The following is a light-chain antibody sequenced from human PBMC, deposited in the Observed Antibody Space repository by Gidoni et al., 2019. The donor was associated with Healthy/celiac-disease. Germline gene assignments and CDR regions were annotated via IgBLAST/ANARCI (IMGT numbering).Light chain of an antibody. J-gene: IGKJ1*01. Sequence: EIVMTQSPATLSVSPGERATLSCRASQRVSSNLAWYQQKPGLAPRLLIYGASTRATGIPARFSGSGSGTEFTLTISSLQSEDFAVYYCQQYNNWPRTFGQGTKVEIK. CDR3: QQYNNWPRT. V-gene: IGKV3-15*01. CDR1: QRVSSN. CDR2: GAS.